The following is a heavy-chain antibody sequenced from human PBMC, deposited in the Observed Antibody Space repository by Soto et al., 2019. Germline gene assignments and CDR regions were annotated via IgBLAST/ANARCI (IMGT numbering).Heavy chain of an antibody. CDR2: ISGRSTYT. V-gene: IGHV3-21*01. CDR3: ARDLAWKRGKVGRYYYGMDV. D-gene: IGHD1-1*01. J-gene: IGHJ6*02. CDR1: GFTFSSYA. Sequence: GGSLRLSCAASGFTFSSYAMSWVHQAPGKGLEWVSAISGRSTYTNYADSVKGRFTISRDNTKNSLYLQMDSLRVEDTAVYYCARDLAWKRGKVGRYYYGMDVWGQGTTVTVSS.